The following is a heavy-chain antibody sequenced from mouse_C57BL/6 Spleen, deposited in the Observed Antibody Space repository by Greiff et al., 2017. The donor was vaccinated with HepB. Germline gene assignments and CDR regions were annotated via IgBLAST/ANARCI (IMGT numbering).Heavy chain of an antibody. CDR2: INPNNGGT. CDR1: GYTFTDYN. J-gene: IGHJ3*01. Sequence: EVQLQQSGPELVKPGASVKMSCKASGYTFTDYNMHWVKQSHGKSLEWIGYINPNNGGTSYNQKFKGKATLTVTKSSSTAYMELRSLKSEESAVYYCASGVGYFFAYWGQGTLVTVSA. CDR3: ASGVGYFFAY. D-gene: IGHD2-2*01. V-gene: IGHV1-22*01.